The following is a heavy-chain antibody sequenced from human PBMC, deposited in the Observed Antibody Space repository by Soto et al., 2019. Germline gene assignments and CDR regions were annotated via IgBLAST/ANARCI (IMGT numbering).Heavy chain of an antibody. J-gene: IGHJ6*02. V-gene: IGHV1-46*01. D-gene: IGHD2-2*01. CDR2: TSPSGGRT. Sequence: ASVKVSCKTSANTFTSYYIHWVRQAPGQGFEWMGVTSPSGGRTTYAQKFQGRVTMTRDTSTSTVYLELSSLRSVDTAVYYCAREVGISEYYSGMDGWGQGTTVTVSS. CDR3: AREVGISEYYSGMDG. CDR1: ANTFTSYY.